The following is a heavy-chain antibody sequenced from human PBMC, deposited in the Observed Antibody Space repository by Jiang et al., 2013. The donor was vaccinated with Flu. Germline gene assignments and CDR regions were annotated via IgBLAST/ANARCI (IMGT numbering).Heavy chain of an antibody. CDR2: ISSSSSYT. Sequence: VQLLESGGGLVKPGGSLRLSCAASGFTFSDYYMSWIRQAPGKGLEWVSYISSSSSYTNYADSVKGRFTISRDNAKNSLYLQMNSLRAEDTAVYYCAGEDVDRDFDYVGPGNPGHRLL. CDR3: AGEDVDRDFDY. D-gene: IGHD5-12*01. J-gene: IGHJ4*02. V-gene: IGHV3-11*06. CDR1: GFTFSDYY.